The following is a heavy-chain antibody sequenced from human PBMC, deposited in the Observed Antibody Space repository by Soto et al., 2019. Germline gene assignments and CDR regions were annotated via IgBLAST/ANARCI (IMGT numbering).Heavy chain of an antibody. CDR1: GFTFSSYD. D-gene: IGHD1-7*01. J-gene: IGHJ4*02. Sequence: EVQLAESGGGMVQPGGSLRLSCVASGFTFSSYDMHWVRQAPGKGLEYVSSISSNGGTTYYGNSVKGRFTISRDNSKKTLSPQLGSLRAEDMAVYYCVRRVSGNYDYWGQGNLVTVSS. CDR3: VRRVSGNYDY. V-gene: IGHV3-64*01. CDR2: ISSNGGTT.